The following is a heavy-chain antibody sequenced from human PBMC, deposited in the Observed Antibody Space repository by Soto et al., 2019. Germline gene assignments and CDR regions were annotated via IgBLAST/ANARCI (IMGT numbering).Heavy chain of an antibody. V-gene: IGHV3-23*01. D-gene: IGHD3-3*01. J-gene: IGHJ4*01. Sequence: LSCAASGFSFAGYAVTWVRQAPGKGLEWVAAISGGGGSTYYADSVKGRFTISRDNSRNTLYLQMNSLTAGDAAVYFCAKTENFNGYYTAFDYWGRGTRVTVSS. CDR2: ISGGGGST. CDR1: GFSFAGYA. CDR3: AKTENFNGYYTAFDY.